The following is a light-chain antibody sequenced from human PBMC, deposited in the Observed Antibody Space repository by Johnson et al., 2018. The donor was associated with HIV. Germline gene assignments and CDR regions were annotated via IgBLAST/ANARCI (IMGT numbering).Light chain of an antibody. J-gene: IGLJ1*01. CDR3: GTWDNSLSTGAV. CDR2: ENN. CDR1: SSNIGNNY. Sequence: QSVLTQSPSVFAAPGQKVTISCSGSSSNIGNNYVSWYQQLPGTAPRLLIYENNKRPSGIPDRFSGSKSGTSATLGITGLQTGDEADYYCGTWDNSLSTGAVFGTGTKVTVL. V-gene: IGLV1-51*02.